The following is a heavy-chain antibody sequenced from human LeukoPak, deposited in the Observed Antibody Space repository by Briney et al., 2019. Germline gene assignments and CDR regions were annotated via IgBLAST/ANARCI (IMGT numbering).Heavy chain of an antibody. V-gene: IGHV4-34*01. D-gene: IGHD6-19*01. J-gene: IGHJ4*02. CDR3: ARDSGYTSGWPIDH. CDR1: GGSISSYY. CDR2: INHRGNT. Sequence: SETLSLTCTVSGGSISSYYWSWIRQPPGKGLEWIGEINHRGNTNYNPSLKSRVTISVDTSKNQFSLKLSSVTAADTAVYYCARDSGYTSGWPIDHWGQGTLVTVSS.